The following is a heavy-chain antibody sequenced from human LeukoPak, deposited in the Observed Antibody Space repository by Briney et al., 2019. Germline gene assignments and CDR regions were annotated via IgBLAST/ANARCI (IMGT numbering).Heavy chain of an antibody. D-gene: IGHD1-26*01. CDR2: ISNSGDAT. Sequence: GGSLRLSCAASGFTLSNYAMSWVRQAPGKGLEWVSTISNSGDATYYADSVKGRFTISRDNAKNSLYLQMNSLRAEDTAVYYCAREDSEYGMDVWGQGTTVTVSS. CDR1: GFTLSNYA. CDR3: AREDSEYGMDV. V-gene: IGHV3-21*01. J-gene: IGHJ6*02.